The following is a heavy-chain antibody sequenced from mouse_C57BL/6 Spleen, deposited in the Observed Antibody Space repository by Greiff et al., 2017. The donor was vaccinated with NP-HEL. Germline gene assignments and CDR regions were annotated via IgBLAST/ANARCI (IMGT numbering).Heavy chain of an antibody. Sequence: QVQLQQPGAELVRPGTSVKLSCKASGYTFTSYWMHWVKQRPGQGLEWIGVIDPSDSYTNYNQKFKGKATLTVDTSSSTAYMQLSSLTSEDSAVYYCARETAQATNAMDYWGQGTSVTVSS. V-gene: IGHV1-59*01. CDR2: IDPSDSYT. CDR3: ARETAQATNAMDY. CDR1: GYTFTSYW. D-gene: IGHD3-2*02. J-gene: IGHJ4*01.